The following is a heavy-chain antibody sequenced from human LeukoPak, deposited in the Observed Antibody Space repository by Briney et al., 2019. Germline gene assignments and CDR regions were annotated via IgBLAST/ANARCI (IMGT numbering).Heavy chain of an antibody. CDR2: MNSDGSST. CDR1: GFTFRSYW. J-gene: IGHJ4*02. CDR3: ASNLRPWSGYYAFDY. V-gene: IGHV3-74*01. D-gene: IGHD3-3*01. Sequence: GGSLRLSCSPSGFTFRSYWMHWVRQAPGKGLVWVSRMNSDGSSTSYADSVKGRFPISRDSAKNTLYLQMNSLRAEDTAVYYCASNLRPWSGYYAFDYWGQGTLVTVSS.